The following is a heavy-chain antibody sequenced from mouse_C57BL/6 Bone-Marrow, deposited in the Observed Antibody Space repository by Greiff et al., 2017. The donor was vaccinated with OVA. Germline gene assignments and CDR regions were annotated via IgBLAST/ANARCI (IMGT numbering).Heavy chain of an antibody. CDR2: FHPYNDDT. CDR3: ARGLLYYYGSSPWYFDV. Sequence: QVQLKESGAELVKPGASVKMSCKASGYTFTTYPLEWMKQNHGKSLEWIGNFHPYNDDTKYNEKFKGKATLTVEKSSSTVYLELSRLTSDDSAVYYCARGLLYYYGSSPWYFDVWGTGTTVTVSS. J-gene: IGHJ1*03. CDR1: GYTFTTYP. V-gene: IGHV1-47*01. D-gene: IGHD1-1*01.